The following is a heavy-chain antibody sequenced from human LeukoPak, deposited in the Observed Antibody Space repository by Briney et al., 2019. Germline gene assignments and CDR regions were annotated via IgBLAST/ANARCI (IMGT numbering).Heavy chain of an antibody. CDR1: GFTFSSYA. V-gene: IGHV3-23*01. D-gene: IGHD6-13*01. CDR3: AKDSAWGQLVPYYFEY. Sequence: GGSLRLSCAAPGFTFSSYAMSWVRQAPGKGLEWVSAISGSGGSTYYADSVKGRFTISRDNSKNTLYLQMNSLRAEDTAVYYCAKDSAWGQLVPYYFEYWGQGTLVTVSS. J-gene: IGHJ4*02. CDR2: ISGSGGST.